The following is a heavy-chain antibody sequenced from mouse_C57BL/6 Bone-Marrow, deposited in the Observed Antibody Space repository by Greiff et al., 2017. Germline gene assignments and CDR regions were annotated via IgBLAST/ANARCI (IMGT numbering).Heavy chain of an antibody. CDR3: AVWRPWFAY. V-gene: IGHV1-74*01. J-gene: IGHJ3*01. CDR2: FTPSDSDT. Sequence: QVQLQQPGAELVKPGASVKVSCKASGYTFTSYWMHWVKQRPGQGLEWIGRFTPSDSDTNYNQKFKGKATLTVDKSSSTAYMQLSSLTSEDSAVYYCAVWRPWFAYWGQGTLVTVSA. CDR1: GYTFTSYW.